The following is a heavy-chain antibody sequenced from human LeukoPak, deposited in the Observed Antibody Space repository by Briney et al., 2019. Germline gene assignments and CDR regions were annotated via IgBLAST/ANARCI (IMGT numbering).Heavy chain of an antibody. J-gene: IGHJ4*02. CDR1: GGSISSGSYY. V-gene: IGHV4-61*02. Sequence: SETLSLTCTVSGGSISSGSYYWSWIRQPAGKGLEWIGRIYTSGSTNYNPSLKSRVTISLDTPKNQFSLKLTSVTAADTAVYYCARLGGYSGYDLDYWGQGTLVTVSS. CDR3: ARLGGYSGYDLDY. D-gene: IGHD5-12*01. CDR2: IYTSGST.